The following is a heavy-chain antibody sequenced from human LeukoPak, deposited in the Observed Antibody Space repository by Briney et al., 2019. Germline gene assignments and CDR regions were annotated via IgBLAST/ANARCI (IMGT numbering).Heavy chain of an antibody. V-gene: IGHV4-38-2*02. Sequence: SETLSLTCTVSGYSISSGYYWGWIRQPPGKGLEWIGSIYHSGSTYYNPSLKSRVTISVDTSKNQFSLKLSSVTAADTAVYYCASPNYDSSGRKQDGAFDIWGQGTMVTVSS. D-gene: IGHD3-22*01. J-gene: IGHJ3*02. CDR3: ASPNYDSSGRKQDGAFDI. CDR2: IYHSGST. CDR1: GYSISSGYY.